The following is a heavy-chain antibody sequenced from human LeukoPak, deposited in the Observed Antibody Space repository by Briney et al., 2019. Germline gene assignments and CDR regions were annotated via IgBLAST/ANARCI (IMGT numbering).Heavy chain of an antibody. CDR1: GYTFTGYY. CDR3: ARDWDIVVVPAAIPFDY. Sequence: SVKVSCKASGYTFTGYYMHWVRQAPGQGLEWMGWINPNSGGTNYAQKFQGRVTMTRDTSISTAYMELSRLRSDDTAVYYCARDWDIVVVPAAIPFDYWGQGTLVTVSS. D-gene: IGHD2-2*01. CDR2: INPNSGGT. J-gene: IGHJ4*02. V-gene: IGHV1-2*02.